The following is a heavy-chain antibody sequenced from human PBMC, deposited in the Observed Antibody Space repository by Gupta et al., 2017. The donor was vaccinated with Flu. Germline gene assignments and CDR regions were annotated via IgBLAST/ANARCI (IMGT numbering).Heavy chain of an antibody. V-gene: IGHV3-33*01. Sequence: QVQLVESGGGVVQPGRSLRLSCSASGFNFSSYGMHWVRQAPGKGLEWVAVIWYDGSNKYYADSVKGRFTISRDNSKNTLYLQMNSLRAEDTAVYYCARARLTYCGGDCPADYWGQGTLVTVSS. CDR1: GFNFSSYG. CDR2: IWYDGSNK. J-gene: IGHJ4*02. CDR3: ARARLTYCGGDCPADY. D-gene: IGHD2-21*02.